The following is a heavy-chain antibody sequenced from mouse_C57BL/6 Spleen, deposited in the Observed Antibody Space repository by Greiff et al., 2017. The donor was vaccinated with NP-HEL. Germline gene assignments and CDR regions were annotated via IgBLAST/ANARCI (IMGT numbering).Heavy chain of an antibody. CDR3: ARGIDCYLDYFDY. D-gene: IGHD2-3*01. CDR1: GYTFTSYW. V-gene: IGHV1-53*01. J-gene: IGHJ2*01. CDR2: INPSNGGT. Sequence: VQLQQSGTELVKPGASVKLSCKASGYTFTSYWMHWVKQRPGQGLEWIGNINPSNGGTNYNEKFKSKATLTVDKSSSTAYMQLSSLTSEDSAVYYCARGIDCYLDYFDYWGQGTTLTVSS.